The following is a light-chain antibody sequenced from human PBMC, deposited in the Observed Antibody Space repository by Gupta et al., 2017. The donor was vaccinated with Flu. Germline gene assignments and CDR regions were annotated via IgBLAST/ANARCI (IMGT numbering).Light chain of an antibody. V-gene: IGKV3-11*01. CDR2: DAS. J-gene: IGKJ4*01. CDR3: QQRSNWPPSLT. Sequence: ALTQSPATLSVPPGERPTLACRSSPSVSSYLAWYQQKPGQAPRLRIFDASNRATGIPARFSGSGSETDSTLTISNLEPEDSAVYDCQQRSNWPPSLTFGGGTKVEIK. CDR1: PSVSSY.